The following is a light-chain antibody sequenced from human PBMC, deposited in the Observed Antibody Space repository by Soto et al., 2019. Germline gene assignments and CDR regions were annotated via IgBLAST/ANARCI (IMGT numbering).Light chain of an antibody. J-gene: IGKJ1*01. CDR3: QQYGSSPTWP. CDR2: GAS. CDR1: QSVSSSY. V-gene: IGKV3-20*01. Sequence: ELVLTQSPGTLSLSPGERATLSCRASQSVSSSYLAWYQQKPGQAPRLLIYGASSRATGIPDRFSGSGSGTDFTLTTSRLEPEDFAVYYCQQYGSSPTWPFGQGTKVDIK.